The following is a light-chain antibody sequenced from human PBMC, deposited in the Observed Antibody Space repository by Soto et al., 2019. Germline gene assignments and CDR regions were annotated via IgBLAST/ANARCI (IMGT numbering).Light chain of an antibody. CDR1: QSVWRS. V-gene: IGKV3-11*01. J-gene: IGKJ4*01. Sequence: EIVLTQSPATLSLSTGNRVTLSCRASQSVWRSLAWYQQKPGQSPRLLIYASSNRDNGIPARFSGSGSGTTAILTITSIEPEDFAVYYCQQSSHWPPVFGGGTRVEVK. CDR3: QQSSHWPPV. CDR2: ASS.